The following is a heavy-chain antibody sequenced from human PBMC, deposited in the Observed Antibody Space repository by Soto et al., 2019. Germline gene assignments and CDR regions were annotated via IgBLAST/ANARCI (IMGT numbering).Heavy chain of an antibody. J-gene: IGHJ5*02. CDR3: AKDPHHNWNYDAWFDP. CDR2: ISWNSGSI. V-gene: IGHV3-9*01. Sequence: EVQLVESGGGLVQPGRSLRLSCAASGFTFDDYAMQWVRQAPGKGLEWVSGISWNSGSIGYADSVKGRFTISRDNAKNSLYLQMNSLRAEDTALYYCAKDPHHNWNYDAWFDPWGQGTLVTVSS. CDR1: GFTFDDYA. D-gene: IGHD1-7*01.